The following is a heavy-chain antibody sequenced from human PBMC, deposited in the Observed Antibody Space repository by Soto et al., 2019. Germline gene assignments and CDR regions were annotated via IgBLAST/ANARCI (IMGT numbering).Heavy chain of an antibody. CDR1: NGSITSYH. V-gene: IGHV4-59*08. CDR3: ARRYGSCFDY. J-gene: IGHJ4*02. D-gene: IGHD5-18*01. CDR2: IFNSGST. Sequence: PSETLSLTCSVSNGSITSYHWSWIRQSPEKGLEWIGYIFNSGSTAYNPSLKSRVTISADTSKNQFSLKLSSVTAADTAVYYCARRYGSCFDYWGQGTLVTVSS.